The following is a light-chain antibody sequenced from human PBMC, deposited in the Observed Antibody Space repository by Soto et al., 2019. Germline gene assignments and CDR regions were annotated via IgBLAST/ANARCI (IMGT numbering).Light chain of an antibody. Sequence: EIVLTQSPGTLSLSPGERATLSCRASQSVSSSYLAWYQKKSGQAPRLLIHGASGRATGIPDRFSGSGSGTDFTLTISRLEPEDFAVYYCQQYGSSPPTFGQGTKVEFK. J-gene: IGKJ1*01. CDR3: QQYGSSPPT. CDR1: QSVSSSY. V-gene: IGKV3-20*01. CDR2: GAS.